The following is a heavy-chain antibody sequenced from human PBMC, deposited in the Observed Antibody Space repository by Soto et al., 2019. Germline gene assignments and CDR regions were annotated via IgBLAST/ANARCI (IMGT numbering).Heavy chain of an antibody. V-gene: IGHV3-48*01. CDR1: GFTFSSYS. CDR2: ISSSSSTI. Sequence: TGGSLRLSCAASGFTFSSYSMNWVRQAPGKGLEWVSYISSSSSTIYYADSVKGRFTISRDNAKNSLYLQMNSLRAEDTAVYYCARADSGYAHGYYYYGMDVWGQGTTVTVS. J-gene: IGHJ6*02. CDR3: ARADSGYAHGYYYYGMDV. D-gene: IGHD5-12*01.